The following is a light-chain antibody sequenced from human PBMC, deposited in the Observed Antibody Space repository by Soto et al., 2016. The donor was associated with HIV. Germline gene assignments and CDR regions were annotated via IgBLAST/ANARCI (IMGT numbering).Light chain of an antibody. CDR2: AAS. CDR3: QQLNDYPPT. V-gene: IGKV1-9*01. CDR1: QGISTY. J-gene: IGKJ4*01. Sequence: DIHLTQSPSLLSASVGDRVAISCRASQGISTYLAWYQHKPGKAPRLLISAASTLQSGVPSRFSASGSGTEFTLTIDSLQPEDFATYYCQQLNDYPPTFGGGTKVEI.